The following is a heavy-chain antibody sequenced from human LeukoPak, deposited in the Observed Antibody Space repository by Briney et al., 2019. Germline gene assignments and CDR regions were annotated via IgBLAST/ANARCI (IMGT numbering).Heavy chain of an antibody. J-gene: IGHJ3*02. D-gene: IGHD2-21*01. V-gene: IGHV3-30-3*01. CDR1: GFTFSSYA. CDR2: ISYDGSNK. Sequence: GGSLRLSCAASGFTFSSYAMHWVRQAPGKGLEWVAVISYDGSNKYYADSVKGRFTISRDNSKNTLYLQMNSLRAEDTAVYYCANIVVVIAKPGDAFDIWGQGTMVTVSS. CDR3: ANIVVVIAKPGDAFDI.